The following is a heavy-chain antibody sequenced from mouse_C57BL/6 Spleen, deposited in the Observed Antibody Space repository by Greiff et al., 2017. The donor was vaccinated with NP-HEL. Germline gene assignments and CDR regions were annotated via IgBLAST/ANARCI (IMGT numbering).Heavy chain of an antibody. CDR2: IDPSDSYT. D-gene: IGHD1-1*01. J-gene: IGHJ1*03. Sequence: QVQLQQPGAELVRPGTSVKLSCKASGYTFTSYWMHWVKQRPGQGLEWIGVIDPSDSYTNYNQKFKGKATLTVDTSSSTAYMQLSSLTSEDSAVYYWARGYYYGSSPWYFDVWGTGTTVTVSS. CDR1: GYTFTSYW. CDR3: ARGYYYGSSPWYFDV. V-gene: IGHV1-59*01.